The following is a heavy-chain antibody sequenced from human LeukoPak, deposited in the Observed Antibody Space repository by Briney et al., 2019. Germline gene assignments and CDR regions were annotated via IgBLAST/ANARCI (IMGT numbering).Heavy chain of an antibody. CDR2: ISYDGSNK. V-gene: IGHV3-30*18. J-gene: IGHJ4*02. D-gene: IGHD3-22*01. CDR1: GFTSSSYG. CDR3: AKDLSLYYYDSSGSDY. Sequence: GRSLRLSCAASGFTSSSYGMHWVRQAPGKGLEWVAFISYDGSNKNYADSVKGRFTISRDNSKNTLYLQVNSLRAEDTAVYYCAKDLSLYYYDSSGSDYWGQGTLVTVSS.